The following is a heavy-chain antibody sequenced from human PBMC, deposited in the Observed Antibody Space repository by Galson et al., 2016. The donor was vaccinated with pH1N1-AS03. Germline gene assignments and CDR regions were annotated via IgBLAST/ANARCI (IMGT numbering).Heavy chain of an antibody. CDR3: ARGWDDIWTGYLVDPFDY. D-gene: IGHD3-9*01. CDR2: ITSSGGSGPTI. V-gene: IGHV3-11*01. CDR1: GFTFSDYY. Sequence: SLRLSCAASGFTFSDYYMSWIRQAPGKGLEWISCITSSGGSGPTIYYADSVKGRFTISRDNAKNSLYLQMNSLRADETAVYYCARGWDDIWTGYLVDPFDYWGQGALVTVSS. J-gene: IGHJ4*02.